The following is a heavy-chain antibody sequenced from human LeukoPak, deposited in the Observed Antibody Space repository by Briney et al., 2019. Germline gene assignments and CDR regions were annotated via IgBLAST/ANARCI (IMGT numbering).Heavy chain of an antibody. J-gene: IGHJ4*02. CDR3: AGSLAYCGGDCRLGDY. CDR1: GFTFSSYS. Sequence: GGSLRLSCAASGFTFSSYSMNWVRQAPGKGLEWVSYISSSSSTIYYADSVKGRFTISRDNAKNSLYLQMNSLRVDDTAVYYCAGSLAYCGGDCRLGDYWGQGTLVTVSS. V-gene: IGHV3-48*01. D-gene: IGHD2-21*02. CDR2: ISSSSSTI.